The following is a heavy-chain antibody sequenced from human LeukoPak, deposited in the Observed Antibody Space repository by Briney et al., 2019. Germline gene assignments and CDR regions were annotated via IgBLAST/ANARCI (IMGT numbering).Heavy chain of an antibody. CDR2: IKQDGTSK. Sequence: GGSLRLSCAASGFTFSRSWVGWVRQAPGKGLEWVANIKQDGTSKYYVGSVMGRFTISRDNAENSVYLQMNSLSAGDTAVYYCAREGVVVRPFDYWGQGTLVTVSS. D-gene: IGHD2-2*01. CDR1: GFTFSRSW. V-gene: IGHV3-7*01. CDR3: AREGVVVRPFDY. J-gene: IGHJ4*02.